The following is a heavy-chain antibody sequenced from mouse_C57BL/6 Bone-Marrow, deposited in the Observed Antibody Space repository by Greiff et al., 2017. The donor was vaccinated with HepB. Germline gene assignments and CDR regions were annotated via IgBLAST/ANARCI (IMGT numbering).Heavy chain of an antibody. J-gene: IGHJ1*03. D-gene: IGHD2-5*01. CDR3: AREEDYSNFFWYFDV. V-gene: IGHV1-81*01. CDR2: IYPRSGNT. Sequence: VKLQESGAELARPGASVKLSCKASGYTFTSYGISWVKQRTGQGLEWIGEIYPRSGNTYYNEKFKGKATLTADKSSSTAYMELRSLTSEDSAVYFCAREEDYSNFFWYFDVWGTGTTVTVSS. CDR1: GYTFTSYG.